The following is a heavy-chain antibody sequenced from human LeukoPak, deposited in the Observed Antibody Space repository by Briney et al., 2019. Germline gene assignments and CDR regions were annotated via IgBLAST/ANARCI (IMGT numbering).Heavy chain of an antibody. Sequence: SETLSLTCAVSGGSISSSNWWSWVRQPPGKGLEWIGEIYHSGSTNYNPSLKSRVTISVDKSKNQFSLKLSSVTAADTAVYYCARGHDPNSSGLKDFDYWGQGTLVTASS. D-gene: IGHD3-22*01. V-gene: IGHV4-4*02. CDR1: GGSISSSNW. CDR3: ARGHDPNSSGLKDFDY. J-gene: IGHJ4*02. CDR2: IYHSGST.